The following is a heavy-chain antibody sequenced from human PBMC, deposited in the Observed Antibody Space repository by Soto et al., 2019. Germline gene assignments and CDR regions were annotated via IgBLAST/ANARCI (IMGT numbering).Heavy chain of an antibody. J-gene: IGHJ4*02. CDR1: GFTFTSYA. D-gene: IGHD1-26*01. V-gene: IGHV3-23*01. CDR2: ISGSGSNT. Sequence: GGSLRLSCATSGFTFTSYAMSWVRLTPGKGLEWVSAISGSGSNTFYADSVRGRFTISRDNSKNTVFLQMNNLRAEDTAVYFCARDRATFDYWGQGTRVTVSS. CDR3: ARDRATFDY.